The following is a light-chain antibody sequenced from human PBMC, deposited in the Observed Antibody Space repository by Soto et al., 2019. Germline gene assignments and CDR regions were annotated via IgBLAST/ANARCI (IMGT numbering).Light chain of an antibody. CDR1: QSVSNSY. CDR2: DTS. CDR3: QQRNIWPPVT. Sequence: EFVLTQSPGTLSLSPGERATLSCRAIQSVSNSYVAWYQQKSGQAPRLLIYDTSSRVTGTPARFSGSGSGTDFTLTISSLEPEDSAVYYCQQRNIWPPVTFGQGTRLEIK. V-gene: IGKV3D-20*02. J-gene: IGKJ5*01.